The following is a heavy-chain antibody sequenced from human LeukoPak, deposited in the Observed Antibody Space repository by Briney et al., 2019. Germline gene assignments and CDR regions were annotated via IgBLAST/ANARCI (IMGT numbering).Heavy chain of an antibody. Sequence: PSETLSLTCTVSGGSISSYYWSWIRQSAGNGLEWIGRIYTSGSTNYNPSLKSRVTMSVDTSKNQFSLKLSSVTAADTVVQAGASIRYDSSGYFENYWGQGTLVTVSS. J-gene: IGHJ4*02. V-gene: IGHV4-4*07. CDR1: GGSISSYY. CDR2: IYTSGST. CDR3: ASIRYDSSGYFENY. D-gene: IGHD3-22*01.